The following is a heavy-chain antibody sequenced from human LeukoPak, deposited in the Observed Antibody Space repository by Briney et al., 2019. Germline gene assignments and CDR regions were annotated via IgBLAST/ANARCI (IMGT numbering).Heavy chain of an antibody. CDR1: GGSINSYY. D-gene: IGHD6-19*01. V-gene: IGHV4-59*12. Sequence: PSETLSLTCTVSGGSINSYYWSWIRQPPGKGLEWIGYISYTGSTNYNPSLKSRVTISVDTSKNQFSLKLSSVTAADTAVYYCARGYSSGSLFDYWGQGTLVTVSS. CDR2: ISYTGST. CDR3: ARGYSSGSLFDY. J-gene: IGHJ4*02.